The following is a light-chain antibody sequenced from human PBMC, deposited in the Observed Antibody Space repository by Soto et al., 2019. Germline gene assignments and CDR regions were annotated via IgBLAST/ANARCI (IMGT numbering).Light chain of an antibody. J-gene: IGKJ1*01. CDR2: GAS. V-gene: IGKV3-20*01. Sequence: EIVLTQSPGTLSLSPGERATLSFRASQSVSSSYLAWYQQKPGQAPRLLIYGASSRATGIPDRFSGSGSGTDFTLTISRLEPEDFAVYYCQQYHTSPLTFGQGTRV. CDR3: QQYHTSPLT. CDR1: QSVSSSY.